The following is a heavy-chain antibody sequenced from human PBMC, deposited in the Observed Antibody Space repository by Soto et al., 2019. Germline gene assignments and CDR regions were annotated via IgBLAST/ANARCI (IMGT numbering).Heavy chain of an antibody. V-gene: IGHV3-7*02. CDR3: AIRPPGDRYFGVFDW. D-gene: IGHD3-3*01. CDR1: GITFSNYW. CDR2: IKQDAGEK. J-gene: IGHJ4*02. Sequence: GGSLRLSCAASGITFSNYWMSWVRQAPGKGLEWVANIKQDAGEKYYVDSVKGRFTISRDNTKNSLYMQMNNLRAEDTAVYYCAIRPPGDRYFGVFDWWGQGTLVTGSS.